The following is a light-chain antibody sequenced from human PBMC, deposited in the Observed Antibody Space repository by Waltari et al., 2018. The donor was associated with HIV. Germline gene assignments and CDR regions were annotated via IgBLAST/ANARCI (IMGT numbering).Light chain of an antibody. CDR1: SSDVGDYNY. CDR3: SSYTSSSTRV. Sequence: QSALTQPASVSGSPGQSITISCTGTSSDVGDYNYVSWYQQHPGKAPKLIIYDGSNRPSGVSNRFSGSKSGNTASLTISGLQTEDEADYYCSSYTSSSTRVFGTGTKVTVL. V-gene: IGLV2-14*01. J-gene: IGLJ1*01. CDR2: DGS.